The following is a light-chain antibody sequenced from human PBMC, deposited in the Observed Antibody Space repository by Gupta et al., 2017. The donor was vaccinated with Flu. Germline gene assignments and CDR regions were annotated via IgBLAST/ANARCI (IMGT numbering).Light chain of an antibody. CDR3: QQRDSTERT. CDR2: AAS. CDR1: QSISSY. V-gene: IGKV1-39*01. Sequence: DIQMTQSPSSLSASVGDRVTITCRASQSISSYLNWYQQKPGKAPKLLIYAASSLQSGVPSRFSGSGSGTDFTLTISRLQPEDFATYYGQQRDSTERTCGQGTKVEIK. J-gene: IGKJ1*01.